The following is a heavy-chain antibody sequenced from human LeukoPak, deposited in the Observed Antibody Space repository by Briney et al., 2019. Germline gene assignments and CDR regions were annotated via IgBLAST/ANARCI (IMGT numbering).Heavy chain of an antibody. CDR2: IFPGDSDT. D-gene: IGHD5-24*01. Sequence: GESLKISCRASGYSFSIYWIGWVRQMPGKGLEWMGIIFPGDSDTRYSPSSQGQVTISADKSISTAYLQWSSLKASDTAMYYCARGDGYTAAGDYWGQGTLVTVSS. J-gene: IGHJ4*02. CDR3: ARGDGYTAAGDY. CDR1: GYSFSIYW. V-gene: IGHV5-51*01.